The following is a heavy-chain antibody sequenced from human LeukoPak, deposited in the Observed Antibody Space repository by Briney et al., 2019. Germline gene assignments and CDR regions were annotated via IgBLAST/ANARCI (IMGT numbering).Heavy chain of an antibody. CDR3: AKDLDYYDNWFDP. Sequence: GGSLRLSCAASGFTFSSYGMHWVRQAPGKGLEWGAVISYDGSNKYYADSVKGRFTISRDNSKNTLYLQMNSLRAEDTAVYYCAKDLDYYDNWFDPWGQGTLVTVSS. D-gene: IGHD3-22*01. CDR2: ISYDGSNK. J-gene: IGHJ5*02. CDR1: GFTFSSYG. V-gene: IGHV3-30*18.